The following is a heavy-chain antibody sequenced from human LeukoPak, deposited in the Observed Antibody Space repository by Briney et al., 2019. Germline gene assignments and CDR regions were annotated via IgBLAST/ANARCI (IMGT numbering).Heavy chain of an antibody. CDR3: AKDGYSSSSRFDY. J-gene: IGHJ4*02. D-gene: IGHD6-6*01. V-gene: IGHV3-23*01. Sequence: GGSLRLSCAASGFTVSSNYMSWVRQAPGKGLEWVSAISGSGGSTYYADSVKGRFTISRDNSKNTLYLQMNSLRAEDTAVYYCAKDGYSSSSRFDYWGQGTLVTVSS. CDR1: GFTVSSNY. CDR2: ISGSGGST.